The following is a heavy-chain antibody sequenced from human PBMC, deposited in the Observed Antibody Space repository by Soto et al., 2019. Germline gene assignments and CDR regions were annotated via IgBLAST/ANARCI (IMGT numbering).Heavy chain of an antibody. Sequence: GGSLILSCAASGFTFSSYAMHWVRQAPGKGLEWVAVISYDGSNKYYADSVKGRFTISRDNSKNTLYLQMNSLRAEDTAVYYCAREYRDGFVYYCMDVWGQGTTVTVSS. V-gene: IGHV3-30*04. CDR3: AREYRDGFVYYCMDV. D-gene: IGHD1-1*01. CDR2: ISYDGSNK. J-gene: IGHJ6*02. CDR1: GFTFSSYA.